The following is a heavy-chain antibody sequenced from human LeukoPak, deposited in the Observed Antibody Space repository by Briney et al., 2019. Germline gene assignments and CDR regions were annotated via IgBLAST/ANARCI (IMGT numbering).Heavy chain of an antibody. D-gene: IGHD5-12*01. V-gene: IGHV1-69*04. CDR2: IIPILGIA. CDR1: VGTFSSYA. CDR3: ARGNIVATGDVY. Sequence: SVKVSCKASVGTFSSYAISWVRQAPGQGLELMGRIIPILGIANYAQKFQGRVTITADKSTSTAYMELSSLRSEDTAVYYCARGNIVATGDVYWGQGNLVTVSS. J-gene: IGHJ4*02.